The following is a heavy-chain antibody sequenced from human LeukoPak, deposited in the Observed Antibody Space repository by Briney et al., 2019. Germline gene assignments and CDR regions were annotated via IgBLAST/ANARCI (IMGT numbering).Heavy chain of an antibody. J-gene: IGHJ4*02. D-gene: IGHD1-26*01. V-gene: IGHV3-30*03. CDR2: VSKDTVTK. CDR1: GFTFSSYG. CDR3: AGDRWRGAPDYFDC. Sequence: YPGGSLRLSCAASGFTFSSYGMHWVRQAPGKGLEWVAVVSKDTVTKFYRDSVKGRFTVSTDSSKNTVYLQMTGLRSEDTAVYYCAGDRWRGAPDYFDCWGQGTLVTVSS.